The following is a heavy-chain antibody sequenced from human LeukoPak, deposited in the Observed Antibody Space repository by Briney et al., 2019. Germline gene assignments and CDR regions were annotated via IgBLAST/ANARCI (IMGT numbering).Heavy chain of an antibody. CDR3: ARDFYDGFALDY. D-gene: IGHD2/OR15-2a*01. CDR2: ISSSGSTI. Sequence: GGSLRLSCAASGFTFSSYEMNWVRQAPGKGLEWVSYISSSGSTIYYADSVKGRFTVSRDNARNSLYLQMDNLRAEDTGVYYCARDFYDGFALDYWGQGTLVTVSS. J-gene: IGHJ4*02. V-gene: IGHV3-48*03. CDR1: GFTFSSYE.